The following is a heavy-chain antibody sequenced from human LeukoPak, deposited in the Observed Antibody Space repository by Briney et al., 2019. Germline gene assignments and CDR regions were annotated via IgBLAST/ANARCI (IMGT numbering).Heavy chain of an antibody. CDR1: GFTFSSYG. J-gene: IGHJ4*02. V-gene: IGHV3-33*01. CDR2: IWYDGSNK. D-gene: IGHD1-20*01. Sequence: GRSLRLSCGASGFTFSSYGMHWVRQAPGKGLEWVAVIWYDGSNKYYAASVKGRFTISRDNSANTLYLQMNSLGGEDTAVYYCARGTNWNYFDHRGQGTPVTVSS. CDR3: ARGTNWNYFDH.